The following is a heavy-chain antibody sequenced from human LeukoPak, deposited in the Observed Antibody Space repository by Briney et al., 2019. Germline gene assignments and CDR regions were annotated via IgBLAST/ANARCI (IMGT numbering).Heavy chain of an antibody. CDR1: GFTFSSYS. D-gene: IGHD3-10*01. V-gene: IGHV3-21*01. Sequence: GGSLRLSCAASGFTFSSYSMNWVRQAPGKGLEWVSSISSSSSYIYYADSVKGRFTISRDNAKNSLYLQMNSLRAEDTAVYYCARVSYGSGSYPFDYWGQGTLVTVSS. CDR3: ARVSYGSGSYPFDY. CDR2: ISSSSSYI. J-gene: IGHJ4*02.